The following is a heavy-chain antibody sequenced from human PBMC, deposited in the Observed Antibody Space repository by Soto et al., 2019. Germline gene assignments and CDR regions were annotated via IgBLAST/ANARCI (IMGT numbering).Heavy chain of an antibody. J-gene: IGHJ6*02. CDR2: INPNSGGT. Sequence: ASVKVSCKTSGYTFTGYYIHWVRQAPGQGLEWMGRINPNSGGTNYAQKFQGRVTLTRDTSISTAYMDLSSLRSDDTAVYYCARDRRFLDPSYGMDVWGQGTTVTVSS. V-gene: IGHV1-2*02. CDR1: GYTFTGYY. D-gene: IGHD3-3*01. CDR3: ARDRRFLDPSYGMDV.